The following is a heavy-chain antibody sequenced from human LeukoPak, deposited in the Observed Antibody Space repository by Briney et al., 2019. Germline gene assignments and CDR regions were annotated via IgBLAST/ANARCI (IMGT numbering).Heavy chain of an antibody. Sequence: ASVKVSCKASGYTFIDYGISWVRQATGQGLEWMGWISGYTGNTAYAQNFHDRITVTTDTSTSTAYLELRNLGFDDTAVYYCARTSSGWSWGRGTQVTVSS. J-gene: IGHJ4*02. CDR3: ARTSSGWS. CDR1: GYTFIDYG. CDR2: ISGYTGNT. V-gene: IGHV1-18*01. D-gene: IGHD6-19*01.